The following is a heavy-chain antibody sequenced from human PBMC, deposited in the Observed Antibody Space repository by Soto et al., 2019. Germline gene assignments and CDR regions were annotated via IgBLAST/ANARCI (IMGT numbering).Heavy chain of an antibody. CDR2: IYHSGST. CDR1: GGSISSSNW. J-gene: IGHJ5*02. D-gene: IGHD6-6*01. V-gene: IGHV4-4*02. CDR3: ARRSIAARYNWFDP. Sequence: SETLSLTCAVSGGSISSSNWWSWVRQPPGKGLEWIGEIYHSGSTNYNPSLKSRVTISVDKSKNQFSLKLSSVTAADTAVYYCARRSIAARYNWFDPWGQGTLVTVSS.